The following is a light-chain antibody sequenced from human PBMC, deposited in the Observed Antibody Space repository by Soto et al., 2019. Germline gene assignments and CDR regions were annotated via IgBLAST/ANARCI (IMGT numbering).Light chain of an antibody. V-gene: IGKV3-11*01. CDR2: GIS. CDR3: QQGSDWPPTYT. J-gene: IGKJ2*01. Sequence: EMVLTQSPATLSLSPGERVTLSCRASQSVSNSFVWYQQKAGQAPRLLLYGISYRATGVPARFSGSGSGTDFTSSISSLEPEYFAIYDVQQGSDWPPTYTCGQGTKLEIK. CDR1: QSVSNS.